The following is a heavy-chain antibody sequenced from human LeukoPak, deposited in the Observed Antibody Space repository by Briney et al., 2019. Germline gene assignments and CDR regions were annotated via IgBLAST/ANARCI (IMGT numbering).Heavy chain of an antibody. CDR3: ARALNAFDI. Sequence: SEALSLTCTVSGGSISSYYWSWIRQPPGKGLEWIGYIYYSGSTNYNPSLKSRVTISVDTSKNQFSLKLSSVTAADTAVYYCARALNAFDIWGQGTMVTVSS. V-gene: IGHV4-59*01. J-gene: IGHJ3*02. CDR2: IYYSGST. CDR1: GGSISSYY.